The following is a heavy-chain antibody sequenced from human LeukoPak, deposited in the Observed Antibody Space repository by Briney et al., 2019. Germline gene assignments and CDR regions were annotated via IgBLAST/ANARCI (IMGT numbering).Heavy chain of an antibody. CDR1: GYTFTTYT. V-gene: IGHV1-3*01. D-gene: IGHD5-12*01. J-gene: IGHJ4*02. CDR2: INAGNDNT. Sequence: EASVKVSCKASGYTFTTYTIHWVRQAPGQRLEWMGWINAGNDNTKYSQKFQGRVTITRDTSASTAYMELSSLRSEDTAVYYCASSRGYDVGGYFDYWGQGTLVTVSS. CDR3: ASSRGYDVGGYFDY.